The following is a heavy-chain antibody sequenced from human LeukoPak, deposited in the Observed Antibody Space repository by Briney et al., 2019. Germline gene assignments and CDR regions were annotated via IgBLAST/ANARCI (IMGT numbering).Heavy chain of an antibody. V-gene: IGHV1-18*01. CDR3: ARGGVYYDSSGYYYHGDY. CDR2: ISAYNGNT. CDR1: GYTFTSYG. D-gene: IGHD3-22*01. Sequence: ASVEVSCKASGYTFTSYGISWVRQAPGQGLEWMGWISAYNGNTNYAQKLQGRVTMTTDTSTSTAYMELRSLRSDDTAVYYCARGGVYYDSSGYYYHGDYWGQGTLVTVSS. J-gene: IGHJ4*02.